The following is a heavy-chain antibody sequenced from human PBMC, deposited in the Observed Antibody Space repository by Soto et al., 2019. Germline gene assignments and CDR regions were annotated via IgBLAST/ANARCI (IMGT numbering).Heavy chain of an antibody. V-gene: IGHV3-23*01. CDR3: ASXFPXRYGDPSAFGY. J-gene: IGHJ4*02. CDR2: IVTSGGT. CDR1: GFTFSNSA. D-gene: IGHD4-17*01. Sequence: EVQLLXSGGGLVQPGXSLXLSCAASGFTFSNSAMYWVRLAPGKGLEWVSTIVTSGGTYYAGSVKGRFTIXXXXXXSTXXXXXXXXXXEXTAVYXCASXFPXRYGDPSAFGYWGQGX.